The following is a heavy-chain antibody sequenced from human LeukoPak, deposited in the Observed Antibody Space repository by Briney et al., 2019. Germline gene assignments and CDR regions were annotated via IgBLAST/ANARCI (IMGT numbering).Heavy chain of an antibody. D-gene: IGHD3-10*01. J-gene: IGHJ6*02. CDR3: ATNQYGSDYYYYYGMDV. V-gene: IGHV3-33*01. Sequence: GRSLRLSCAASGFTFSSYGMHWVRQAPGKGLESVAVIWYDGSNKYYADSVKGRFTISRDNSKNTLYLQMNSLRAEDTAVYYCATNQYGSDYYYYYGMDVWGQGTTVTVSS. CDR2: IWYDGSNK. CDR1: GFTFSSYG.